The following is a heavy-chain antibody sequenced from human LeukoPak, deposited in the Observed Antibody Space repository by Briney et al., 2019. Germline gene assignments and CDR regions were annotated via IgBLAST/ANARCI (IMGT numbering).Heavy chain of an antibody. Sequence: GGSLRLSCAASGFTFSSYSMNWVRQAPGKGLEWVSSISSSSSYIYYADSVKGRFTISRDNAKNSLYLQMNSLRAEDTAVYYCARSSTGTTGIFDYWGQGTLVTVSS. CDR3: ARSSTGTTGIFDY. CDR1: GFTFSSYS. V-gene: IGHV3-21*01. CDR2: ISSSSSYI. D-gene: IGHD1-1*01. J-gene: IGHJ4*02.